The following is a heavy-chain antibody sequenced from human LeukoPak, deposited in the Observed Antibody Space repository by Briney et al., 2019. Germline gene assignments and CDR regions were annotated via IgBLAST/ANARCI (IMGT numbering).Heavy chain of an antibody. Sequence: PSETLSLTCAVYGGSFSGYYWSWIRQPPGKGLEWIGEINHSGSTNYNPSLKSRVTISVDTSKNQFSLKLSSVTAADTAVYYCARGPIWGSSLDYWGQGTLVTVSS. J-gene: IGHJ4*02. V-gene: IGHV4-34*01. CDR2: INHSGST. D-gene: IGHD3-16*01. CDR1: GGSFSGYY. CDR3: ARGPIWGSSLDY.